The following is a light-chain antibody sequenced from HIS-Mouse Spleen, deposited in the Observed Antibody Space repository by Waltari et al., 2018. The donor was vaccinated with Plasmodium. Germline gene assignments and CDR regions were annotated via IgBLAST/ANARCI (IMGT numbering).Light chain of an antibody. J-gene: IGKJ3*01. CDR1: QSVSRN. Sequence: EIVMTQSPATLSVSPGERATLSCRASQSVSRNLAWYQQKPVQAPRLLIYGASTRATGIPARFSGSGSGTEFTLTISSLQSEDFAVYYCQQYNNWSFTFGPGTKVDIK. CDR3: QQYNNWSFT. CDR2: GAS. V-gene: IGKV3-15*01.